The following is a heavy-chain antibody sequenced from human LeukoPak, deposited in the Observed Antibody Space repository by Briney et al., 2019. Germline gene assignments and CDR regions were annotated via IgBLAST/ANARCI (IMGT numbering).Heavy chain of an antibody. D-gene: IGHD3-3*01. CDR3: ARLHYDFWSGYPAHYYYYYMDV. J-gene: IGHJ6*03. V-gene: IGHV5-51*01. CDR1: GYRFTNYW. CDR2: IYPGDSET. Sequence: GESLKISCKGSGYRFTNYWIGWVRQMPGKGLEWMGIIYPGDSETRYSPSFQGQVTISADKSISTAYLQWSSLKASDTAMYYCARLHYDFWSGYPAHYYYYYMDVWGKGTTVTVSS.